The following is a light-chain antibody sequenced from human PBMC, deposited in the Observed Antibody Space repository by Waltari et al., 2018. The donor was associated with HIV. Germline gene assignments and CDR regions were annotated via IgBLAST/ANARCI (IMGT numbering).Light chain of an antibody. CDR2: YDF. Sequence: SYVVSQPPSESVAPGQTAVITCGGNHIGSKNVQWYQQKPGQAPVLVIYYDFDRPSGIPERLSGSSSGNTATLTIRRVEAGDEADYYWQVWDSTTDHVIFGGGTKLTVL. CDR3: QVWDSTTDHVI. J-gene: IGLJ2*01. V-gene: IGLV3-21*04. CDR1: HIGSKN.